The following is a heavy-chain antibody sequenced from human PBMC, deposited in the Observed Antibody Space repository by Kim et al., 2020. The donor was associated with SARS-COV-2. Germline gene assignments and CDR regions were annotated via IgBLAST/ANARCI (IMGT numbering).Heavy chain of an antibody. Sequence: ASVKVSCKASGYTFTSYGISWVRQAPGQGLEWMGWISAYNGNTNYAQKLQGRVTMTTDTSTSTAYMELRSLRSDDTAVYYCAREGETSIAVAGPPNAFDIWGQGTMVTVSS. CDR1: GYTFTSYG. CDR2: ISAYNGNT. V-gene: IGHV1-18*04. J-gene: IGHJ3*02. D-gene: IGHD6-19*01. CDR3: AREGETSIAVAGPPNAFDI.